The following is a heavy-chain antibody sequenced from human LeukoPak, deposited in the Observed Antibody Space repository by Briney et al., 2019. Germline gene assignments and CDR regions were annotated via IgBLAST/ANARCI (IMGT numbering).Heavy chain of an antibody. CDR1: GYTFTSYY. CDR3: ARDREIAAAGPGSVDY. CDR2: INPSGGST. D-gene: IGHD6-13*01. J-gene: IGHJ4*02. Sequence: ASVKVSCKASGYTFTSYYTHWVRQAPGQGLEWMGTINPSGGSTSYAQKFQGRVTMTRDTSTSTVYMELSSLRSEDTAVYYCARDREIAAAGPGSVDYWGQGTLVTVSS. V-gene: IGHV1-46*01.